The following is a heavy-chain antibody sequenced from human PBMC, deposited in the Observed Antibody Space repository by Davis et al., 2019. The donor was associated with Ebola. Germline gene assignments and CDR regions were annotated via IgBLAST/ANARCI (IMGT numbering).Heavy chain of an antibody. J-gene: IGHJ4*02. D-gene: IGHD5-24*01. CDR1: GGSISGYY. CDR2: IHYSGST. Sequence: MPSETLSLTCTVPGGSISGYYWSCIRQPPCKGLASIGYIHYSGSTYYNSSLKSRVTISVDTSKNQFSLSLTSVTAADTAVYYCARGASDGYNGISFDYWGQGILVTVSS. CDR3: ARGASDGYNGISFDY. V-gene: IGHV4-59*08.